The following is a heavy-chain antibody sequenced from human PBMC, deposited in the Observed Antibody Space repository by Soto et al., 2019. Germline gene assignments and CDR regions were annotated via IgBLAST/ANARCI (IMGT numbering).Heavy chain of an antibody. Sequence: EVQLVESGGDLVHPGGSVRLSCAASGFTFGTHWMSWVRQAPGKGLEWVANIKGDASENYYADSVRGRFTISRDNAKSSLYLQMNSLRVEDTAHYYCAKDVRWGQGTLVTVSS. J-gene: IGHJ4*02. V-gene: IGHV3-7*05. CDR2: IKGDASEN. CDR3: AKDVR. CDR1: GFTFGTHW.